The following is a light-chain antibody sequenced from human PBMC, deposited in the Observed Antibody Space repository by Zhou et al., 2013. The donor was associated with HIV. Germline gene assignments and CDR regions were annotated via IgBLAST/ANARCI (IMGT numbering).Light chain of an antibody. Sequence: IRMTQSPSSFSASTGDRVTVSCRASQDISTYVAWYQQKLGKTPRLLIYAASTLQSGVPSRFSGTGSGTDFTLTISCLQSEDFATYYCQQYDNLPLTFGGGTKVEIK. V-gene: IGKV1-8*01. J-gene: IGKJ4*01. CDR2: AAS. CDR1: QDISTY. CDR3: QQYDNLPLT.